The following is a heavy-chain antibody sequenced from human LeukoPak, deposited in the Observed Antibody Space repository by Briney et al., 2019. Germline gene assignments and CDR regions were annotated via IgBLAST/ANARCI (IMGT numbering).Heavy chain of an antibody. V-gene: IGHV1-69*01. CDR2: IIPIFGTA. CDR3: ARVVVPFSYGSGSQYAFDI. Sequence: GSSVKVSCKASGGTFSSYAISWVRQAPGQELEWMGGIIPIFGTANYAQKFQGRVTITADESTSTAYMELSSLRSEDTAVYYCARVVVPFSYGSGSQYAFDIWGQGTMVTVSS. CDR1: GGTFSSYA. D-gene: IGHD3-10*01. J-gene: IGHJ3*02.